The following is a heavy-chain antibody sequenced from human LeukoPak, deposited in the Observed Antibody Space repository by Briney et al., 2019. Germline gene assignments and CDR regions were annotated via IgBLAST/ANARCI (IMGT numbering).Heavy chain of an antibody. CDR1: GFTFSSYA. J-gene: IGHJ5*02. CDR2: ISGSGGNT. V-gene: IGHV3-23*01. D-gene: IGHD6-13*01. Sequence: PGGSLRHSCAASGFTFSSYAMTWVRQAPGKGLEWVSTISGSGGNTYYADSVKGRFTISRDNSKNTLDLQVNSLRAEDTAVYYCAKITTTWPSSLGAWGERTLVTVSS. CDR3: AKITTTWPSSLGA.